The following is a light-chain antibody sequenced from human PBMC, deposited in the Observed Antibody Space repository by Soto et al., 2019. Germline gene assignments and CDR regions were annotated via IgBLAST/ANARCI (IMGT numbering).Light chain of an antibody. J-gene: IGKJ5*01. CDR3: QQYNNWPIT. CDR1: QSISTL. CDR2: GAS. V-gene: IGKV3-15*01. Sequence: DIVLTQSPATLSLSPGERATLSCRAAQSISTLLALYQHKPGQAPRLLIYGASTRATAIPARFTGSGSGTEFTLTISSLQSEDFAVYYCQQYNNWPITFGPGTRLEIK.